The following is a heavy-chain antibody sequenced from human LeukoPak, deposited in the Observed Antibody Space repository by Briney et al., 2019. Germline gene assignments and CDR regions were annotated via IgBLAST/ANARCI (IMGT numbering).Heavy chain of an antibody. CDR2: IGTAGDT. V-gene: IGHV3-13*04. D-gene: IGHD5-12*01. CDR1: GFTFSSYD. J-gene: IGHJ4*02. Sequence: GSLRLSFAASGFTFSSYDMHWVRQPTGKGLEWVSAIGTAGDTYYPGSVKGRFTISRENAKNSLYLQMNSLRAGDTAVYYCVRGTGYSAYDYDFDYWGQGTLVTVSS. CDR3: VRGTGYSAYDYDFDY.